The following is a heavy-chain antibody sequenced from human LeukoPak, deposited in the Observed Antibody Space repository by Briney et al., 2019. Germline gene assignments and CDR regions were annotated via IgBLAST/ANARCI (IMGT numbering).Heavy chain of an antibody. CDR1: GFTFNNYA. CDR2: ISDNGGDT. D-gene: IGHD3-22*01. J-gene: IGHJ4*02. CDR3: ARSPAYYYDSSGYYFESRHYDY. V-gene: IGHV3-23*01. Sequence: GGSLRLSCAASGFTFNNYAMSWVRQAPGKGLEWVSAISDNGGDTKYADSVKGRFTISRDNSKNTLYLQMNSLRAEDTAVYYCARSPAYYYDSSGYYFESRHYDYWGQGTLVTVSS.